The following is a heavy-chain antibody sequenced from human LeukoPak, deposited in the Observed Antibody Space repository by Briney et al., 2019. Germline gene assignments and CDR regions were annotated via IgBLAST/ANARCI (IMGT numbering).Heavy chain of an antibody. V-gene: IGHV4-59*01. D-gene: IGHD2-21*02. CDR3: AREGGDCYCDY. Sequence: SETLSLTCTVSGDSISTYYWSWIRQPPGKGLEWIGYIYYRVTSDYNPSLKSRVTMSVDMSTRQISLKLSSVTAADTAVYYCAREGGDCYCDYWGQGTLVTVSS. J-gene: IGHJ4*02. CDR1: GDSISTYY. CDR2: IYYRVTS.